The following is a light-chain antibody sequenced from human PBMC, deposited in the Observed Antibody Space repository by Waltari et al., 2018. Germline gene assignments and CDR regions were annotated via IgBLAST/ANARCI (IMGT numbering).Light chain of an antibody. CDR3: QHYVRLPAT. CDR1: QSVGRT. CDR2: GTS. V-gene: IGKV3-20*01. Sequence: DIVLTQSPCTLYLSPGERTTLFCRASQSVGRTLAWYQQKPGQAPRLLIYGTSSRATDCPDRFSGSGSGTDFSLTINRLEPEDFAVYYCQHYVRLPATFGQGTKVEIK. J-gene: IGKJ1*01.